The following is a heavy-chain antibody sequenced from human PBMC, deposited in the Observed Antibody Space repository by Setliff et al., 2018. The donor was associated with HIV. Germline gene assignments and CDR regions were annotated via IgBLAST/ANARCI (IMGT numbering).Heavy chain of an antibody. CDR2: IYSTGST. CDR1: GASISSHY. J-gene: IGHJ6*02. V-gene: IGHV4-59*08. D-gene: IGHD3-3*01. CDR3: ARRLQFLEFLHGVGGLDV. Sequence: SETLSLTCTVSGASISSHYWSWIRQSPGRELEWIGYIYSTGSTNYNPSLQSRVIMSVDTSRNQFSLKLSSATAADTAVYYCARRLQFLEFLHGVGGLDVWGQGTTVTVSS.